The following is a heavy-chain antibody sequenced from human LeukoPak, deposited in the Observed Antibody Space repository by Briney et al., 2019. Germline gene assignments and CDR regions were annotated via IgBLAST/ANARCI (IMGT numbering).Heavy chain of an antibody. D-gene: IGHD3-3*01. CDR3: ARGRLGDFWSGYYGAPRYYYGMDV. CDR1: GFTFSSYD. Sequence: GGSLRLSCAASGFTFSSYDMHWVRQATGKGLEWISAIGTAGAAYYPGSVKGRFTISRENAKNSLYLQMNSLRAGDTAVYYCARGRLGDFWSGYYGAPRYYYGMDVWGQGTTVTVSS. CDR2: IGTAGAA. V-gene: IGHV3-13*01. J-gene: IGHJ6*02.